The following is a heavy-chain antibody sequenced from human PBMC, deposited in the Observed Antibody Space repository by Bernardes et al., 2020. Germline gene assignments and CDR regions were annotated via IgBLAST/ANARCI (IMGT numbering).Heavy chain of an antibody. V-gene: IGHV2-5*02. CDR2: IYWDDDK. J-gene: IGHJ3*01. CDR1: GFSLRTSGVG. D-gene: IGHD3-10*01. Sequence: SVPTLVKPTQTLTLTCTFSGFSLRTSGVGVGWIRQTPGKALECLALIYWDDDKVYSPSLKSRLTVTKDASKNLVVLIMTNMDPADTGTYYCAHRVFYGSGSYKGAFDFWGQGTVVTVSS. CDR3: AHRVFYGSGSYKGAFDF.